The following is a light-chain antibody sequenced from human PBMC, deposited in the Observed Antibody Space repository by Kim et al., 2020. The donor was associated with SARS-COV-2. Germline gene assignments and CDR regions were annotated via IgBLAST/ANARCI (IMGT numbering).Light chain of an antibody. J-gene: IGKJ2*01. CDR2: ATS. Sequence: LSMTQGERATHSCTDSKNSRYLAWYPQKPRRAPGLLIYATSSRATDIPDRYSGSGSETDFTLTISRLEPGDFAVYYCQQYGATPYTFGQGTKLEI. CDR1: KNSRY. CDR3: QQYGATPYT. V-gene: IGKV3-20*01.